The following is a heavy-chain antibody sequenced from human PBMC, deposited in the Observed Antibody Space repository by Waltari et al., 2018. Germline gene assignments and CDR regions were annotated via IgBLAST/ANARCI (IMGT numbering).Heavy chain of an antibody. V-gene: IGHV4-34*01. D-gene: IGHD6-6*01. CDR3: ARGQYSSSSGHFDY. J-gene: IGHJ4*02. Sequence: VQLQQWGAGLLKPSETLSLTCAVYVGSFSGYYWSWLLQPPGKGLEWIGEINHSGSTNYNPSLKSRVTISVDTSKNQFSLKLSSVTAADTAVYYCARGQYSSSSGHFDYWGQGTLVTVSS. CDR1: VGSFSGYY. CDR2: INHSGST.